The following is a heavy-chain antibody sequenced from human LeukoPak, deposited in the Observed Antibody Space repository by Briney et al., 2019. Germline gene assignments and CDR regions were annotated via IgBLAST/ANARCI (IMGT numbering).Heavy chain of an antibody. CDR1: GYTFTSYY. D-gene: IGHD3-9*01. V-gene: IGHV1-69*13. Sequence: ASVKVSCKASGYTFTSYYMHWVRQAPGQGLEWMGGIIPIFGTANYAQKFQGRVTITADESASTAYMELSSLRSEDTAVYYCARDLGKTYYDILTGYYHNDYYYYYGMDVWGQGTTVTVSS. J-gene: IGHJ6*02. CDR3: ARDLGKTYYDILTGYYHNDYYYYYGMDV. CDR2: IIPIFGTA.